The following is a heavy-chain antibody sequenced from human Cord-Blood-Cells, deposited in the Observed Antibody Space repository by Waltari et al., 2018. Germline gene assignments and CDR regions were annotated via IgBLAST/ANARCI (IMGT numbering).Heavy chain of an antibody. D-gene: IGHD3-10*01. CDR1: GVSISSYY. J-gene: IGHJ5*02. Sequence: QVQLQESGPGLVKPSETLSLTCTVSGVSISSYYWSWIRQPPGKGLEWIGYIYYSGSTNYNPSLKSRVTISVDTSKNQFSLKLSSVTAADTAVYYCARDSRGGPTHPWGQGTLVTDSS. CDR3: ARDSRGGPTHP. CDR2: IYYSGST. V-gene: IGHV4-59*01.